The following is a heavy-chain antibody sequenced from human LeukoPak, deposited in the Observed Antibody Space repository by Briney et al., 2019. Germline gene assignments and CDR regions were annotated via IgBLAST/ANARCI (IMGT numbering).Heavy chain of an antibody. D-gene: IGHD6-19*01. CDR1: GFTFSSYS. J-gene: IGHJ4*02. V-gene: IGHV3-21*01. CDR2: ISSSSSYI. CDR3: ASSGAVAGRGSPVDY. Sequence: GGSLRLSCAASGFTFSSYSMNWVRQAPGKGLEWVSSISSSSSYIYYADSVKGRFTISRDNAKNSLYLQMNSLRAEDTAVYYCASSGAVAGRGSPVDYWGQGTLVTVSS.